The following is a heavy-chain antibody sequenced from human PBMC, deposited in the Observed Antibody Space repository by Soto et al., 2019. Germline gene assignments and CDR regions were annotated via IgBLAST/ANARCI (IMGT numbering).Heavy chain of an antibody. J-gene: IGHJ1*01. V-gene: IGHV4-30-4*01. CDR1: GGSISSGDYY. CDR2: IYYSGST. Sequence: QVQLQESGPGLVKPSQTLSLTCTVSGGSISSGDYYWSWIRQPPGKGLEWIGYIYYSGSTYYNPSLKSRVTIAVDPSTNQFSLKLSSVTAADAAVYYCARDLDGVDTDPLGYWGQGTLVTVSS. CDR3: ARDLDGVDTDPLGY. D-gene: IGHD5-18*01.